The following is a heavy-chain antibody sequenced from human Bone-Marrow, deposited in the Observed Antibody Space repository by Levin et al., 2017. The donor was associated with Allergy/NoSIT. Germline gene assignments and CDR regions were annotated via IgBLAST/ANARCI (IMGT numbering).Heavy chain of an antibody. D-gene: IGHD5-24*01. CDR3: ARDLKLRAS. J-gene: IGHJ4*02. Sequence: GGSLRLSCVVTGFNFSSYEMNWVRQAPGMGLEWISYISNRGTTMIYAVSVKGRFTISRDNAKNSLFLQMNNLRVEDTAVYYCARDLKLRASWGQGTLVTVSS. V-gene: IGHV3-48*03. CDR1: GFNFSSYE. CDR2: ISNRGTTM.